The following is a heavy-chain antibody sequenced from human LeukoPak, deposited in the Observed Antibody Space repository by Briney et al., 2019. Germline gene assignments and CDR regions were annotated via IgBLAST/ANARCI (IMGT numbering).Heavy chain of an antibody. J-gene: IGHJ4*02. D-gene: IGHD6-19*01. CDR3: ARDMAGSGCPLDY. V-gene: IGHV1-69*10. CDR2: IIPILGIA. CDR1: GGTFSSYA. Sequence: SVKVSCKASGGTFSSYAISWVRQAPGQGLEWMGRIIPILGIANYAQKLQGRVTITADKSTSTAYMELSSLRSEDTAVYYCARDMAGSGCPLDYWGQGTLVTVSS.